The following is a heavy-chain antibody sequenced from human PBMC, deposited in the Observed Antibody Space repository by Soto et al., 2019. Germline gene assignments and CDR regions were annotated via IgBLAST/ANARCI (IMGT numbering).Heavy chain of an antibody. V-gene: IGHV4-4*07. Sequence: SETLSLTCTVSGGSISSNYWTWIRHSAGKGLEWIGRVHASGITNQNPSLKSRVTMSVDTSKNQLSLNLTSVTAADTAVYYCAREGNNDILTGYVYYWGQGTLVTVSS. J-gene: IGHJ4*02. CDR1: GGSISSNY. CDR2: VHASGIT. D-gene: IGHD3-9*01. CDR3: AREGNNDILTGYVYY.